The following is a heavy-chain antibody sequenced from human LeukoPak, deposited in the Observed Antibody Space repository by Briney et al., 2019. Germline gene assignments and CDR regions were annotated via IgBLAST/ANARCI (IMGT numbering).Heavy chain of an antibody. CDR2: ISHNGNVN. D-gene: IGHD3-16*01. J-gene: IGHJ6*02. CDR3: ARGGGLDV. CDR1: GFTFSSYW. V-gene: IGHV3-7*03. Sequence: GGSLRLSCAASGFTFSSYWMNWARQAPGKGLEWVASISHNGNVNYYVDSVKGRFTIYRDNAKNSLYLQMSNLRAEDTAVYFCARGGGLDVWGQGATVTVSS.